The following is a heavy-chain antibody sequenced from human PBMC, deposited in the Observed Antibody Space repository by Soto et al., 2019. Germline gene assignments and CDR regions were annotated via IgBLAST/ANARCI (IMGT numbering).Heavy chain of an antibody. V-gene: IGHV3-74*01. D-gene: IGHD3-10*01. CDR1: GFTFSRDW. J-gene: IGHJ4*02. CDR3: ARGGLGNYYIDY. CDR2: IKGDGTIT. Sequence: EVQLVESGGGLVQPGGSLRLSCAASGFTFSRDWMHWVRQSPGKGLVWVSRIKGDGTITNYADSVKGRFTTSRDNAKNTVYLQLNSLTTEDTAVYYCARGGLGNYYIDYWGQGTLVTVSS.